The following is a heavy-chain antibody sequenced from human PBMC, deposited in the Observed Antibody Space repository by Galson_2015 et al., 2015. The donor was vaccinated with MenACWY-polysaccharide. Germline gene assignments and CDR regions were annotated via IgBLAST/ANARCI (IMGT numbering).Heavy chain of an antibody. Sequence: SVKVSCKAHGYWFTGPSINWVRQAPGRGLEWMGWISTTTGTPTYAQDFTGRFVFSLDASVSTTYLQINSLEAGDTAVHFCVRDEVRVHFKSWGQATQVTVSS. CDR2: ISTTTGTP. D-gene: IGHD3-3*02. CDR1: GYWFTGPS. J-gene: IGHJ1*01. CDR3: VRDEVRVHFKS. V-gene: IGHV7-4-1*02.